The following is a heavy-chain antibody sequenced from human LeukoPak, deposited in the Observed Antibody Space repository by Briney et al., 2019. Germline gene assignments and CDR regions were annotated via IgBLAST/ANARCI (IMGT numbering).Heavy chain of an antibody. J-gene: IGHJ5*02. CDR1: GGSISSGGYY. D-gene: IGHD3-16*01. Sequence: SETLSLTCTVSGGSISSGGYYWSWIRQHPGKGLEWIGYIYYSGSTYYNPSLKSRVTISVDTSKNQFSLKLSSVTAADTAVYYCARDPTGENWFDPWGQGTLVTVSS. CDR3: ARDPTGENWFDP. V-gene: IGHV4-31*03. CDR2: IYYSGST.